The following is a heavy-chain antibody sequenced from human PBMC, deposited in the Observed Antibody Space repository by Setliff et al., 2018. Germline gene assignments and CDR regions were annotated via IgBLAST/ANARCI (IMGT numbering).Heavy chain of an antibody. D-gene: IGHD4-4*01. CDR2: ISGSGAI. J-gene: IGHJ4*02. CDR1: GFTFSNYA. Sequence: PGGSLRLSCAASGFTFSNYAMSWVRQAPGKGLEWGSAISGSGAISYADSVKGRFTVSRDNSKNTLYLQMNSLRGEDTAVYYCAKDTGYYFDYWGQGTLVTVSS. CDR3: AKDTGYYFDY. V-gene: IGHV3-23*01.